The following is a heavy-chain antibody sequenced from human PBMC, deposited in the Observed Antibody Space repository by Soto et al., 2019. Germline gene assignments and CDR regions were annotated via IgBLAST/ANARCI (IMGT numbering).Heavy chain of an antibody. CDR2: ISSSGSTI. Sequence: GGSLRLSCAASGFTFSDYYMSWIRQAPGKGLEWVSYISSSGSTIYYADSVKGRFTISRDNAKNSLYLQMNSLRAEDTAVYYCASYRGGHYYDSSGYLYYYYGMDVWGQGTTVTVSS. D-gene: IGHD3-22*01. CDR3: ASYRGGHYYDSSGYLYYYYGMDV. J-gene: IGHJ6*02. CDR1: GFTFSDYY. V-gene: IGHV3-11*01.